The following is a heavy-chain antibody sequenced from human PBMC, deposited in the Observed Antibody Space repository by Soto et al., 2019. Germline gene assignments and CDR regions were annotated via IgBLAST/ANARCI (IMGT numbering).Heavy chain of an antibody. V-gene: IGHV4-59*07. D-gene: IGHD2-21*01. CDR2: VYYSGST. CDR3: ARTRMIESWIDY. J-gene: IGHJ4*01. CDR1: GDSINTSF. Sequence: SDTLSLNYDVSGDSINTSFWRWIRQPPGKGLEWIGYVYYSGSTLYNPSLESRVTMSIDMSKKQVSLKLTSVIAADTAVYYCARTRMIESWIDYWGHGTLVTVS.